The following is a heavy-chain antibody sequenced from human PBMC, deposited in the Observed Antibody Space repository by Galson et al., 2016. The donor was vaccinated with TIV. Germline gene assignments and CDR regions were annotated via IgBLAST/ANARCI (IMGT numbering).Heavy chain of an antibody. CDR2: INTNTGNP. J-gene: IGHJ4*02. V-gene: IGHV7-4-1*02. Sequence: SVKVSCKASGVTFSSYAISWVRQAPGQGLEWMGWINTNTGNPTYAQGFTGRFVFSLDTSVSTAYLQVSSLKAEDTAMYYCTREFDFWSGEAGWGQGTLVTVSS. CDR1: GVTFSSYA. D-gene: IGHD3-3*01. CDR3: TREFDFWSGEAG.